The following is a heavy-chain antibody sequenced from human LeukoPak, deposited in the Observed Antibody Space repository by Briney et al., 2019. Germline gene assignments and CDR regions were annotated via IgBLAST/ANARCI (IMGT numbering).Heavy chain of an antibody. CDR1: GGSISSYY. Sequence: SETLSFTCTVSGGSISSYYWSWIRQPAGKGLEWIGRIYTSGSTNYNPSLKSRVTMSVDTSKNQFSLKLSSVTAADTAVYYCARDRDSEETFDPWGQGTLVTVSS. D-gene: IGHD2-21*01. CDR3: ARDRDSEETFDP. CDR2: IYTSGST. V-gene: IGHV4-4*07. J-gene: IGHJ5*02.